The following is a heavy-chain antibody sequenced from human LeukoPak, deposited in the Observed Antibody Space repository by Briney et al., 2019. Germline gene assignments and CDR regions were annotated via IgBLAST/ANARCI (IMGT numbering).Heavy chain of an antibody. CDR1: GFTFSSYA. CDR2: ISGSGDST. Sequence: GGSLRLSCAASGFTFSSYAMTWVRQDPGKGLEWVSAISGSGDSTYYADSVKGRFTISRDNSKNTLYLQMSSLRAEDTAVYYCAKFPSAAISDWGQGTLVTVSS. V-gene: IGHV3-23*01. D-gene: IGHD2-2*02. CDR3: AKFPSAAISD. J-gene: IGHJ4*02.